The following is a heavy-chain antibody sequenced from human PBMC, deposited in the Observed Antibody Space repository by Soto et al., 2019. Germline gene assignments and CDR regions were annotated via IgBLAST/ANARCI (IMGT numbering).Heavy chain of an antibody. J-gene: IGHJ6*02. V-gene: IGHV3-30*18. CDR1: KFTFTNFG. D-gene: IGHD3-10*01. Sequence: GGSLRLSCAVSKFTFTNFGMHWVRQAPGKGLEWVGLMSFDGSHKFYTDSVKGRFTISRDNSKNTLFLQMNTLRTEHTAVYFRAKGGFGSQNYYSAPTHYYGMDVWGQGTTVTVSS. CDR2: MSFDGSHK. CDR3: AKGGFGSQNYYSAPTHYYGMDV.